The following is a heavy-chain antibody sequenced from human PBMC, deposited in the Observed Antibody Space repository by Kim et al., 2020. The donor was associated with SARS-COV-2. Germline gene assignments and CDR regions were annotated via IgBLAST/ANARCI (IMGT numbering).Heavy chain of an antibody. CDR2: IHSDGSST. J-gene: IGHJ6*02. CDR1: GFIFSGFW. V-gene: IGHV3-74*01. Sequence: GGSLRLSCAASGFIFSGFWMHWVRQAPGKGXVWVSRIHSDGSSTSYADSVKGRFTISRDNAMNTLYLQVNSLRGEDTGVYYCARGHYYAMDVWGQGTTVTVSS. CDR3: ARGHYYAMDV.